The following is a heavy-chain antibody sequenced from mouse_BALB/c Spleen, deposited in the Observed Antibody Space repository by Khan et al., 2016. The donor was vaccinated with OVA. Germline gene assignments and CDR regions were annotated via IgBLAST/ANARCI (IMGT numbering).Heavy chain of an antibody. V-gene: IGHV9-3-1*01. J-gene: IGHJ4*01. CDR2: INTYTGYP. Sequence: QIQLVQSGPELKKPGETVKISCTASGYTFTNFGMHWVKQAPGKGLEWMGWINTYTGYPTYADDFKGRFAFSLDTSSSTAYLQLNNLKSEDTATYFCARPAYFASTLATWGKGNSVTVSS. CDR1: GYTFTNFG. CDR3: ARPAYFASTLAT. D-gene: IGHD2-2*01.